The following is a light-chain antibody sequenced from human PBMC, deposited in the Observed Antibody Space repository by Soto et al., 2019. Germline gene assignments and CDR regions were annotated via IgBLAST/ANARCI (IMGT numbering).Light chain of an antibody. CDR2: ATS. CDR3: LQDYSYPAT. J-gene: IGKJ4*01. Sequence: AIHMTQSPSSPSASLVAMVTITCRVSQDIQSDLGWYQQHPGGAPKLLIYATSSLQSGVPSRFSGSGSGTDFTLTINSLQPEDFATYYCLQDYSYPATFGAGTKVDIK. V-gene: IGKV1-6*01. CDR1: QDIQSD.